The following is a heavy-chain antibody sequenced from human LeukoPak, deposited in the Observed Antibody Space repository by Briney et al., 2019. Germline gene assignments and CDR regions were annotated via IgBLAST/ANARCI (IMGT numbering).Heavy chain of an antibody. CDR2: ISGSGGST. V-gene: IGHV3-23*01. CDR1: GFSLSNFA. Sequence: GGSLRLSCAASGFSLSNFAVNWVRQAPGNGLEWVSAISGSGGSTYYAASVKGRFTISRDNSKNTLYLQMNSLRAEDTAVYYCAKDSRGYQDYFDYWGQGTLVTVSS. D-gene: IGHD3-22*01. CDR3: AKDSRGYQDYFDY. J-gene: IGHJ4*02.